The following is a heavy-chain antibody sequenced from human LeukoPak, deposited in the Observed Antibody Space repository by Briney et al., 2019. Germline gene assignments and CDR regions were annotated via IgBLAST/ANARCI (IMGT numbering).Heavy chain of an antibody. CDR2: ISGSGGST. CDR3: AKDKVPPPRSYSSSSQNWFDP. D-gene: IGHD6-13*01. CDR1: GFTFSSYA. V-gene: IGHV3-23*01. J-gene: IGHJ5*02. Sequence: PGGSLRLSCAASGFTFSSYAMSWVRQAPGKGLEWVSAISGSGGSTYYADSVKGRFTISRDNSKNTLYLQMNSLRAEDTAVYYCAKDKVPPPRSYSSSSQNWFDPWGQGTLVTVSS.